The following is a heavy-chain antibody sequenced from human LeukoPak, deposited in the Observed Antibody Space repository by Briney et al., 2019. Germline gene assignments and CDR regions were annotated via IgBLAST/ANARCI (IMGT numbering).Heavy chain of an antibody. CDR1: GGSISSYY. CDR3: ARDEGDTIFGVVIRRPFDI. CDR2: IYTSGST. V-gene: IGHV4-4*07. D-gene: IGHD3-3*01. Sequence: SETLSLTCTVSGGSISSYYWSWSRQPAGKGLEWIGRIYTSGSTNYNPSLKSRVTMSVDTSKNQFSLKLSSVTAADTAVYYCARDEGDTIFGVVIRRPFDIWGQGTMVTVSS. J-gene: IGHJ3*02.